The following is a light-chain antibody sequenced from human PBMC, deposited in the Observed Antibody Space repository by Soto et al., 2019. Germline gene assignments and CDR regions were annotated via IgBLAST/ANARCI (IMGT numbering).Light chain of an antibody. Sequence: QPALTQPRSVSGSPGQSLTISCTGTNSDVGAYNYVSWYQQHPGKAPKLIIYDVTKGPSGVPARFSDSKSGNTATLTVSGLQAEDEADYYCCSYAGDTPDVFGAGTKLTVL. V-gene: IGLV2-11*01. CDR1: NSDVGAYNY. J-gene: IGLJ1*01. CDR3: CSYAGDTPDV. CDR2: DVT.